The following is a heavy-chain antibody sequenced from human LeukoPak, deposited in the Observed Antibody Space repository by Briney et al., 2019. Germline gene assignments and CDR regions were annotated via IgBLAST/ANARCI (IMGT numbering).Heavy chain of an antibody. D-gene: IGHD1-26*01. CDR3: ARDKEQWELLPPSIDY. Sequence: GGSLRLSCAASGFTFSSYSMNWVRQAPGKGLEWVSSISSSSSYIYYADSVKGRFTISRDNAKNSLYLQMNSLRAEDTAVYYCARDKEQWELLPPSIDYWGQGTLVTVSS. J-gene: IGHJ4*02. CDR1: GFTFSSYS. V-gene: IGHV3-21*01. CDR2: ISSSSSYI.